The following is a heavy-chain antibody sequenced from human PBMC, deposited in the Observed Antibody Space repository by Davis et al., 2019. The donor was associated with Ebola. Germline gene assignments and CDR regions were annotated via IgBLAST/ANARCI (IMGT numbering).Heavy chain of an antibody. Sequence: HTGGSLRLSCAASGFTFDDYAMNWVRQAPGKGLEWVSRINNDGTSTNYTDVVRGRFTVSRDNAKNTLYLQMNSLRVDDTAVYFCARDGPNYDVDYWGQGTLVTVSA. CDR3: ARDGPNYDVDY. CDR2: INNDGTST. CDR1: GFTFDDYA. J-gene: IGHJ4*02. D-gene: IGHD3-22*01. V-gene: IGHV3-74*01.